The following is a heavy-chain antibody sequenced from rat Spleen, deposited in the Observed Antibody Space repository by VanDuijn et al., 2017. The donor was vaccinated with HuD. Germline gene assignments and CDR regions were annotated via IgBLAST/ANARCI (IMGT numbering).Heavy chain of an antibody. CDR2: ITKNGVST. J-gene: IGHJ2*01. CDR3: TRDRILRSTGFDY. D-gene: IGHD1-6*01. V-gene: IGHV5-31*01. Sequence: EVQLVESGGGLVQPGNSLKLSCAASGFPFSDYAMAWIRQAPGKGLEWVASITKNGVSTYYPDSVKGRFTISRANTTSSLYLQMNSLRSEDTATYYCTRDRILRSTGFDYWGQGVMVTVSS. CDR1: GFPFSDYA.